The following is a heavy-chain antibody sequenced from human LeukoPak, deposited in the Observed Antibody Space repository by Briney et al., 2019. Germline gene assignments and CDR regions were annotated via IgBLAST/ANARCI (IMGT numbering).Heavy chain of an antibody. Sequence: PSETLSLTCTVSGGSISSYYWSWIRQPPGKGLEWIGYNSGSTNYNPSLKSRVTISVDMSKNQVSLKLSSVIAADTAVYYCARDRVGQQLVGRKYYYYYMDVWGKGTTVTISS. CDR1: GGSISSYY. CDR3: ARDRVGQQLVGRKYYYYYMDV. J-gene: IGHJ6*03. D-gene: IGHD6-13*01. V-gene: IGHV4-59*01. CDR2: NSGST.